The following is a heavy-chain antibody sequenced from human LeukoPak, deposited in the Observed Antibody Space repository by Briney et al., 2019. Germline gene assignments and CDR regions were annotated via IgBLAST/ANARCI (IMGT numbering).Heavy chain of an antibody. CDR3: ATVTYYYDSSGYYGGYFDY. D-gene: IGHD3-22*01. Sequence: ASVKVSCKASVGTFSSYAISWVRQAPGQGLEWMGGIIPIFGTANYAQKFQGRVTITTDESTSTAYMELSSLRSEDTAVYYCATVTYYYDSSGYYGGYFDYWGQGTLVTVSS. CDR2: IIPIFGTA. V-gene: IGHV1-69*05. J-gene: IGHJ4*02. CDR1: VGTFSSYA.